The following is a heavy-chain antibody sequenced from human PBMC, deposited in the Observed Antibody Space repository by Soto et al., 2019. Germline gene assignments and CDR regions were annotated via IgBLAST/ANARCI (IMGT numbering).Heavy chain of an antibody. D-gene: IGHD6-13*01. CDR1: VYTFTEYY. J-gene: IGHJ5*02. Sequence: GASVKVSCKTSVYTFTEYYVFWVRQAPGEGLDWKGWINPNKGLTKHAQRFLGRVTKTRDTSISTAYMEVSRLGSDDTAVYFCARDRKYSSRALMDPWGQGTLVTVS. V-gene: IGHV1-2*02. CDR2: INPNKGLT. CDR3: ARDRKYSSRALMDP.